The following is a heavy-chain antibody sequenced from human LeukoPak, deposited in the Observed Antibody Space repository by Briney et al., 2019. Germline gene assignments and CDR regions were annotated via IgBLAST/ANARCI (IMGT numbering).Heavy chain of an antibody. Sequence: GGSLRLSCAASGFTFSTYGMSWVRQAPGKGLEWVSAISGSGGTTYYADSVKGRFTISRDNSKNTLYLQMNSLRAEDTAVYYCAKRLVGYCSGGSCYYFDFWGQGTLSPSPQ. V-gene: IGHV3-23*01. D-gene: IGHD2-15*01. CDR1: GFTFSTYG. CDR3: AKRLVGYCSGGSCYYFDF. J-gene: IGHJ4*02. CDR2: ISGSGGTT.